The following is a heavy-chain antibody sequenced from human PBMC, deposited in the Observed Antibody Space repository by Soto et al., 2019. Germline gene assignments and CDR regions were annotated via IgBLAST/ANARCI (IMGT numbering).Heavy chain of an antibody. CDR1: GFTFSSYA. J-gene: IGHJ4*02. D-gene: IGHD6-13*01. Sequence: PGGSLRLSCAASGFTFSSYAMSWVRQAPGKGLEWVSAISGSGGSTYYADSVKGRFTISRDNSKNTLYLQMNSLRAEDTAVYYCAKDGGYSSSFYYFDYWGQGTLVTVSS. V-gene: IGHV3-23*01. CDR2: ISGSGGST. CDR3: AKDGGYSSSFYYFDY.